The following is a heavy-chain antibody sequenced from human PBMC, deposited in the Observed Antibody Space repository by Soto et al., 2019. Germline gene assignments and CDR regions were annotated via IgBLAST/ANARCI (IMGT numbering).Heavy chain of an antibody. CDR2: IYYSGST. V-gene: IGHV4-4*02. D-gene: IGHD1-1*01. CDR1: GGSMSSSNW. Sequence: QVQLQESGPGLVEPSGTLSLTCVVSGGSMSSSNWWSWVRQPPGKGLEWIGEIYYSGSTKFNPSLRSRPTXXIXKXXNPFSLELSSVAAADTAVSYWAPFPRRWMSPSPAYWGQGTLVTVSS. J-gene: IGHJ4*02. CDR3: APFPRRWMSPSPAY.